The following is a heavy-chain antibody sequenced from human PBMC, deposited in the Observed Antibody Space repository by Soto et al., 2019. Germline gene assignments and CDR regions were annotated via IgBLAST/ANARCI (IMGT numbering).Heavy chain of an antibody. J-gene: IGHJ4*02. Sequence: GASGKVSCKASGGTFSSYTISWVRQAPGQGLEWMGRIIPILGIANYAQKFQGRVTITADKSTSTAYMELSSLRSEDTAVYYCASDILTGYPQTDYWGQGTLVTVSS. CDR1: GGTFSSYT. D-gene: IGHD3-9*01. CDR2: IIPILGIA. CDR3: ASDILTGYPQTDY. V-gene: IGHV1-69*02.